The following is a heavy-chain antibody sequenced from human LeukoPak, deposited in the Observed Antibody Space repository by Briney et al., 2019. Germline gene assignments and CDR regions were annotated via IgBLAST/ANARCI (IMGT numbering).Heavy chain of an antibody. CDR3: ASQSGGYSGSYWESAFDI. CDR2: IIPIFGTA. Sequence: SVKVSCKASGGTFSSYAISWVRQAPGQGLEWMGGIIPIFGTANYAQKFQGRVTITTDESTSTAYMELSSLRSEDTAVYYCASQSGGYSGSYWESAFDIWGQGTMVTVSS. J-gene: IGHJ3*02. V-gene: IGHV1-69*05. D-gene: IGHD1-26*01. CDR1: GGTFSSYA.